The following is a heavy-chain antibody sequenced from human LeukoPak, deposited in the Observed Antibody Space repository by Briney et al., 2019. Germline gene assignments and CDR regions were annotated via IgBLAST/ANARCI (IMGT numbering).Heavy chain of an antibody. CDR2: IYYSGST. V-gene: IGHV4-59*01. D-gene: IGHD6-6*01. J-gene: IGHJ4*02. Sequence: SETLSLTCTVSGGSMSRYYWSWIRQPPGKGLEWIGYIYYSGSTSYNPSLKSRVTISLDTSKNQFSLKLSSVTAADTAVYYCAREYSSSSGHFDFWGQGTLVTVSS. CDR3: AREYSSSSGHFDF. CDR1: GGSMSRYY.